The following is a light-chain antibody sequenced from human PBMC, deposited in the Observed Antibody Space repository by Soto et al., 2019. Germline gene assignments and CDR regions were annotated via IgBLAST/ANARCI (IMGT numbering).Light chain of an antibody. CDR1: QYIDTY. V-gene: IGKV1-27*01. CDR3: QKYGSAPPT. Sequence: DIQMTQSPSSLSASVGDRVTITCRASQYIDTYLAWYQQKPGKAPQLLIYAAASLQSGVPSRFSGSGSGTDFTLSISSLQPEDVATYYCQKYGSAPPTFGGGTKVQIK. J-gene: IGKJ4*01. CDR2: AAA.